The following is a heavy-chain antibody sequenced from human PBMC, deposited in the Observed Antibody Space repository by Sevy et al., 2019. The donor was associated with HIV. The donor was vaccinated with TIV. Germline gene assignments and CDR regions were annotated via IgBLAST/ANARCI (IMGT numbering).Heavy chain of an antibody. V-gene: IGHV4-34*01. Sequence: SETLSLTCAVYGGSFSGYYWSWIRQPPGKGLEWIGEINHSGSTNYNPSLKSRVTIPVDTSKNQFSLKLSSVTAADTAVYYCASGGPIAAAGTWGYYYGMDVWGQGTTVTVSS. CDR1: GGSFSGYY. CDR2: INHSGST. J-gene: IGHJ6*02. D-gene: IGHD6-13*01. CDR3: ASGGPIAAAGTWGYYYGMDV.